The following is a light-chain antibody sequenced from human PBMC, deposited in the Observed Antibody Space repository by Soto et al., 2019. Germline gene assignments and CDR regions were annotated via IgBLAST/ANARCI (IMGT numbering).Light chain of an antibody. V-gene: IGKV3D-20*01. CDR1: QSVSSNY. Sequence: EIVLTQSPATLSLSPGERATLSCGASQSVSSNYIAWYQQKPGLAPRLLIYDASSRATGIPDRFSGSGSGTDLTLTLSRLEPEDSAVYYCQKYGSSPLTFGGGTKVEIK. CDR3: QKYGSSPLT. J-gene: IGKJ4*02. CDR2: DAS.